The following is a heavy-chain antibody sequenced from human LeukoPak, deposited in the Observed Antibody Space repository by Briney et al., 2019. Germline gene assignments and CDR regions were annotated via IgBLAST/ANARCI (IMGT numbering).Heavy chain of an antibody. CDR3: ARETYNNYSGMDV. Sequence: ASVKVSCKASGYTFTSYDINWVRQATGQGLEWMGWMNPNSGNTGYAQKFQGRVTMSRDTSTSTVHMELSSLRSEDTAVYYCARETYNNYSGMDVWGQGTTVTVSS. CDR1: GYTFTSYD. D-gene: IGHD5-24*01. J-gene: IGHJ6*02. V-gene: IGHV1-8*01. CDR2: MNPNSGNT.